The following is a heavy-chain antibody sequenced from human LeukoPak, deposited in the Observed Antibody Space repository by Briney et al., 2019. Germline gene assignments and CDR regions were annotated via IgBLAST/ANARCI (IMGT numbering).Heavy chain of an antibody. V-gene: IGHV1-69*05. CDR1: GGTFSSYA. CDR2: FIPIFDTA. Sequence: SVKVSCKASGGTFSSYAINWVRQAPGQGLEWMGGFIPIFDTANYVQKFQGRVTITTDESRSTAYMELSSLRSEDTAVYYCARGGGHHRITIFGVVIGAYMDVWGKGTTVTVSS. D-gene: IGHD3-3*01. CDR3: ARGGGHHRITIFGVVIGAYMDV. J-gene: IGHJ6*03.